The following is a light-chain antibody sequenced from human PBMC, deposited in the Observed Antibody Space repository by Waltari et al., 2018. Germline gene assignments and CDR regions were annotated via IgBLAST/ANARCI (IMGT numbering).Light chain of an antibody. V-gene: IGKV1-5*03. Sequence: DIQMTQSPSTLSASVGDRVIISCRASQSISNWLAWYQQRPGQAPKLLVYKSSTVESGVPSRFSGSGSGTEFTLTISSLQPEDFATYYCQQYNSYSLLSFGGGTKVEIK. J-gene: IGKJ4*01. CDR2: KSS. CDR1: QSISNW. CDR3: QQYNSYSLLS.